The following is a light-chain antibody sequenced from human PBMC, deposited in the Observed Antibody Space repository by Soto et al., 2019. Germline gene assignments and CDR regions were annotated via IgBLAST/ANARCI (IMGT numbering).Light chain of an antibody. CDR2: GAS. CDR3: QHYSTWLWT. Sequence: EIVMTQSPATLSVSPGERATLSCRASQSVDSKLAWYQQKPGQGPRLLIYGASSRATGIPARFSGSGSGTXXXXXXXXXQSEDFAVYXXQHYSTWLWTFGQGTKVEIK. CDR1: QSVDSK. J-gene: IGKJ1*01. V-gene: IGKV3-15*01.